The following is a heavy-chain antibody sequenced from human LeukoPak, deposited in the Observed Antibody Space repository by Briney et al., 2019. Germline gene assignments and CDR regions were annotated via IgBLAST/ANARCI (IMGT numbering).Heavy chain of an antibody. CDR2: INHSGST. V-gene: IGHV4-34*01. Sequence: SETLSLTCAVYGGSFSGYYWSWIRQPPGKGLEWIGEINHSGSTNYNPSLKSRVTISVDTSKNQFSLKLSSVPAADTAVYYCARGVGWYCSGGSCYWDYWGQGTLVTVSS. J-gene: IGHJ4*02. CDR3: ARGVGWYCSGGSCYWDY. CDR1: GGSFSGYY. D-gene: IGHD2-15*01.